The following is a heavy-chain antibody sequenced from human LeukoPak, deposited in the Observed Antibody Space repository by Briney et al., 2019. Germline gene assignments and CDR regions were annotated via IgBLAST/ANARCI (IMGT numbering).Heavy chain of an antibody. Sequence: SETLSLTCSVSDGSIRTYYWSWIRQSPGQGLEWIGNIYYRGDINYNPSLKSRVIISIDTSKNQFSLKVTSLTVADTAVYYCATNKDWAEADWGQGTLVIVSS. J-gene: IGHJ4*02. CDR1: DGSIRTYY. CDR2: IYYRGDI. V-gene: IGHV4-59*03. D-gene: IGHD3/OR15-3a*01. CDR3: ATNKDWAEAD.